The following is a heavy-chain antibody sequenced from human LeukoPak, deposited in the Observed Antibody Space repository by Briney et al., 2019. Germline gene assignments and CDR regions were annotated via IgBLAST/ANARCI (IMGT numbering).Heavy chain of an antibody. J-gene: IGHJ4*02. V-gene: IGHV3-30*18. CDR1: GFTFSSYG. CDR2: ISYDGSNK. CDR3: AKADYYDSSGHFDY. D-gene: IGHD3-22*01. Sequence: PGGSLRLSCAASGFTFSSYGMHWVRQAPGKGLEWVAVISYDGSNKYYADPVKGRFTISRDNSKNTLYLQMNSLRAEDPAVYYCAKADYYDSSGHFDYWGQGTLVTVSS.